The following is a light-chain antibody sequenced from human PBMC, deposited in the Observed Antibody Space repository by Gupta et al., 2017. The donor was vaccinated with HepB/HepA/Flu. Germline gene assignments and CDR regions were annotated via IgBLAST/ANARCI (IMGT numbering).Light chain of an antibody. CDR3: HQQDSTPVT. V-gene: IGKV4-1*01. Sequence: DIVMTQSPNSLAVSLGERATINCQSRQSVLYSYNNKNYLAWYQQKPGQPPTLLIYWSSTRQSGVPDSFSGSGCGTDFTLTISSLQAEDVAVYYCHQQDSTPVTFGQGTRMDIK. CDR1: QSVLYSYNNKNY. CDR2: WSS. J-gene: IGKJ5*01.